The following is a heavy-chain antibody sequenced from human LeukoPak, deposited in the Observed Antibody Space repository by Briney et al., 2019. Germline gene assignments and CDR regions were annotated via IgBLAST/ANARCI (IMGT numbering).Heavy chain of an antibody. D-gene: IGHD2-8*01. CDR1: GFSFSNDW. Sequence: QTGGSLRLSCAVSGFSFSNDWMHWVRRAPVKGLLWVSRTSADGTTTNYADSVKGRFTISRDNAKNTLYLQMDSLRADDTAVYYCAGTWSFDYWGQGTLVTVSS. CDR3: AGTWSFDY. CDR2: TSADGTTT. V-gene: IGHV3-74*01. J-gene: IGHJ4*02.